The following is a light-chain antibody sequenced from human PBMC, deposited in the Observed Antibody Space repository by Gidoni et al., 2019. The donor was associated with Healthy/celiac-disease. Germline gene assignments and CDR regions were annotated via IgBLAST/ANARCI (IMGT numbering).Light chain of an antibody. CDR1: QSVGSY. CDR2: DAS. V-gene: IGKV3-11*01. Sequence: EIVLTQSPATLSLSPGERATLSCRASQSVGSYLAWYQQIPGQAPRLLIYDASNRATGIPARFSGSGSGTDFTRTISSLEPEDFAVYYCQGRSNWPLYTFGQGTKLEIK. J-gene: IGKJ2*01. CDR3: QGRSNWPLYT.